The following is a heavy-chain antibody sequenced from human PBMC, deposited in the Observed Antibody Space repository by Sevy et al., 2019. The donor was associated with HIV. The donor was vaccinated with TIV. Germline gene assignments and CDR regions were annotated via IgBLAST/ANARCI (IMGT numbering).Heavy chain of an antibody. D-gene: IGHD5-12*01. CDR2: IWYDGSTK. V-gene: IGHV3-33*06. Sequence: GGSLRLSCAASGFTFSSYGMHWVRQAPGKGLEWVAVIWYDGSTKYYADSVKGRFNISRDNSKNTLYLQMNSLRAEDTAVYYCAKEQDDIVALDYWGQGTLVTVSS. CDR1: GFTFSSYG. CDR3: AKEQDDIVALDY. J-gene: IGHJ4*02.